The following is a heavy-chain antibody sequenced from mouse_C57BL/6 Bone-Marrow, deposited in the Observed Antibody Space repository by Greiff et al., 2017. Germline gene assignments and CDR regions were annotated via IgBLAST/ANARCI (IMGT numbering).Heavy chain of an antibody. CDR3: ARRRMSSPYYFDY. V-gene: IGHV1-81*01. Sequence: VQGVESGAELARPGASVKLSCKASGYTFTSYGISWVKQRTGQGLEWIGEIYPRSGNTYYNEKFKGKATLTADKSSSTAYMELRSLTSEDSAVYFWARRRMSSPYYFDYWGQGTTRTVSS. D-gene: IGHD1-1*01. CDR2: IYPRSGNT. CDR1: GYTFTSYG. J-gene: IGHJ2*01.